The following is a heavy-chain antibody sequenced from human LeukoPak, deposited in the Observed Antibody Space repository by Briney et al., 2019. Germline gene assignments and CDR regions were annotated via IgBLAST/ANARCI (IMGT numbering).Heavy chain of an antibody. J-gene: IGHJ4*02. CDR1: GFTFSSYW. V-gene: IGHV3-74*01. D-gene: IGHD3-3*01. Sequence: GGSLRLSCAASGFTFSSYWMHWVRQAPGNGPVWVSRVNTDGSSTSYADSVKGRFTISRDNAKNTLYLQMNSLRAEDTAVYYCAKDAYYDFWSGYSGDYWGQGTLVTVSS. CDR3: AKDAYYDFWSGYSGDY. CDR2: VNTDGSST.